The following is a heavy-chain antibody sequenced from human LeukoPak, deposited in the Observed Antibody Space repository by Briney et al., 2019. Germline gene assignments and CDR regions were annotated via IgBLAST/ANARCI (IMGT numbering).Heavy chain of an antibody. V-gene: IGHV4-39*01. CDR2: IYYNGND. CDR1: GGSISSSGHY. J-gene: IGHJ4*02. CDR3: ARQWEEHQLQSPFDY. Sequence: PSETLSLTCTVTGGSISSSGHYWGWIRQPPGKGLEWIGSIYYNGNDYYNPSLKSRVTISVDTSKNQFSLKLSSVTAADTAVYYCARQWEEHQLQSPFDYWGQGSLVSVSS. D-gene: IGHD2-2*01.